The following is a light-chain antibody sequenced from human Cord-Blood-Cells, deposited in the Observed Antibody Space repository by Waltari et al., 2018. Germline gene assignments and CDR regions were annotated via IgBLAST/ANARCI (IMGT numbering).Light chain of an antibody. CDR1: QSVSSY. V-gene: IGKV3-11*01. CDR3: QQRSNWPIT. J-gene: IGKJ5*01. Sequence: VLTQPPATLSSYPGERPTLSCRASQSVSSYLAWYQQKPGQAPRLLIYDASNRATGIPARFSGSGSGTDFTLTISSLEPEDFAVYYCQQRSNWPITFGQGTRLEIK. CDR2: DAS.